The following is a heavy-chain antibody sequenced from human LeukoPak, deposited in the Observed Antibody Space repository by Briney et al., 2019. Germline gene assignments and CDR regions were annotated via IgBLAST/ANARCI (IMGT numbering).Heavy chain of an antibody. CDR2: ISGSGGST. CDR1: GFTFSSYG. CDR3: AKDIRRWLQSIFDY. J-gene: IGHJ4*02. V-gene: IGHV3-23*01. Sequence: GGSLRLSCAASGFTFSSYGMSWVRQAPGKGLEWVSAISGSGGSTYYADSVKGRFTISRDNAKNSLYLQMNSLRAEDTALYYCAKDIRRWLQSIFDYWGQGTLVTVSS. D-gene: IGHD5-24*01.